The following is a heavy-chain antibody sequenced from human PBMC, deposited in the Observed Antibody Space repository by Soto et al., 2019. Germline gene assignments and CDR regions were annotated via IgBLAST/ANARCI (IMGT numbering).Heavy chain of an antibody. CDR1: GGTFSSYA. CDR2: IIPIFGTA. Sequence: SVKVSCKASGGTFSSYAISWVRQAPGQGLEWMGGIIPIFGTANYARKFQGRVTITADESTSTAYMELSSLRSEDTAVYYCARDRESTTYYYDSSGYPDAFDIWGQGTMVTVS. CDR3: ARDRESTTYYYDSSGYPDAFDI. D-gene: IGHD3-22*01. V-gene: IGHV1-69*13. J-gene: IGHJ3*02.